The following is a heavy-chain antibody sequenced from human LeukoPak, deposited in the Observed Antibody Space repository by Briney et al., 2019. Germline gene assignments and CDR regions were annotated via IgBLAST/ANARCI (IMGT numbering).Heavy chain of an antibody. J-gene: IGHJ4*02. V-gene: IGHV3-23*01. Sequence: GGSLRLSCAASGFTLSTYAVNWVRQAPGKGLEWVSTVSGSGDSTYYADSVKGRFTISRDNSKDTLYLQMSSVRVDDTAVYYCAKAASLWFGELLYYFDYWGQGTLVTVSS. D-gene: IGHD3-10*01. CDR3: AKAASLWFGELLYYFDY. CDR1: GFTLSTYA. CDR2: VSGSGDST.